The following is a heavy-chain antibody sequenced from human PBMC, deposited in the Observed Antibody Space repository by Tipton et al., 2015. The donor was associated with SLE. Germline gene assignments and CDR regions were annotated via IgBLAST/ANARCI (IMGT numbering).Heavy chain of an antibody. CDR2: IYYSGST. V-gene: IGHV4-59*12. J-gene: IGHJ3*02. Sequence: LRLSCTASGFTFSSYAMSWIRQPPGKGLEWIGYIYYSGSTNYNPSLKSRVTISVDTSKNQFSLKLSPVTAADTAVYYCAREPLGYSSGWPTGPAFDIWGQGTMVTVSS. CDR1: GFTFSSYA. D-gene: IGHD6-19*01. CDR3: AREPLGYSSGWPTGPAFDI.